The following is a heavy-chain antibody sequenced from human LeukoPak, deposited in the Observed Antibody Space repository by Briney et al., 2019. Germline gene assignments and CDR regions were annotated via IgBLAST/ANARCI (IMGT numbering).Heavy chain of an antibody. Sequence: GRSLRLSCAASGFTFSSYGMHWVRQAPGKGLEWVAVISYDGSNKYYADPVKGRFTISRDNAKNSLYLQMNSLRAEDTAVYYCATYSSLNRREFQFWGQGTLLTVSS. CDR3: ATYSSLNRREFQF. CDR2: ISYDGSNK. V-gene: IGHV3-30*03. D-gene: IGHD3-22*01. J-gene: IGHJ1*01. CDR1: GFTFSSYG.